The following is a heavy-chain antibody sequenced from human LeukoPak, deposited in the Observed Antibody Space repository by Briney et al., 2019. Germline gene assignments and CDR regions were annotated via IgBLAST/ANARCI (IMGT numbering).Heavy chain of an antibody. CDR2: IYTSGST. CDR1: GGSISSYY. Sequence: SETLSLTCTVSGGSISSYYWSWIRQPAGKGLEWIGRIYTSGSTNYNPSLKSRVTMSVDTSKNQFSLKLSSVTAADTAVYYCARDLVSMVRGVIISNWFDPWGQGTLVTVSS. V-gene: IGHV4-4*07. D-gene: IGHD3-10*01. J-gene: IGHJ5*02. CDR3: ARDLVSMVRGVIISNWFDP.